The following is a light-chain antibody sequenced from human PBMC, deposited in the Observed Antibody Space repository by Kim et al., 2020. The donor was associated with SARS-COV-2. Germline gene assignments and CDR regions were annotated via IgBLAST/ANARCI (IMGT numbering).Light chain of an antibody. CDR3: QQYDSFMYS. Sequence: SASVGDRVTISGRASQSIEKCLAWYQQKRGRAPKLLIYDASTLESGVPSRFSGSGSGTTFTLTISSLQSDVFATYYCQQYDSFMYSFGQGNRLEI. V-gene: IGKV1-5*01. CDR2: DAS. J-gene: IGKJ2*03. CDR1: QSIEKC.